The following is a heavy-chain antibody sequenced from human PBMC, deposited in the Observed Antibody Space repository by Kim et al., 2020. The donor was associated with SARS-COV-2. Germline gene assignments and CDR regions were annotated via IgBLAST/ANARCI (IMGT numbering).Heavy chain of an antibody. CDR3: ARTPYDSGYDLSYFDY. CDR2: IYHSGST. D-gene: IGHD5-12*01. CDR1: GGSISSSNW. J-gene: IGHJ4*02. V-gene: IGHV4-4*02. Sequence: SETLSLTCAVSGGSISSSNWWSWVRQPPGKGLEWIGEIYHSGSTNYNPSLKSRVTISVDKSKNQFSLKLSSVTAADTAVYYCARTPYDSGYDLSYFDYWGQGTLVTVSS.